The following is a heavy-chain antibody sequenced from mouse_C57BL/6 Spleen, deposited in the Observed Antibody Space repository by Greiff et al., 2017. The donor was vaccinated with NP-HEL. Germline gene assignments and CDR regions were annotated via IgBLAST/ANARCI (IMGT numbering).Heavy chain of an antibody. J-gene: IGHJ2*01. CDR1: GYTFTSYW. CDR3: ARRDYYYGSSYVDY. D-gene: IGHD1-1*01. V-gene: IGHV1-61*01. CDR2: IYPSDSET. Sequence: VQLQQPGAELVRPGSSVKLSCKASGYTFTSYWMDWVKQRPGQGLEWIGNIYPSDSETHYNQKFKDKATLTVDKSSSTAYMQLSSLTSEDSAVYYCARRDYYYGSSYVDYWGQGTTLTVSS.